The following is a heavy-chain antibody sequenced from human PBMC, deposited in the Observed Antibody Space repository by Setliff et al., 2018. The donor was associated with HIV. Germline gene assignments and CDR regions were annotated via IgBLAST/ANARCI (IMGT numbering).Heavy chain of an antibody. J-gene: IGHJ3*02. CDR3: ARDRSIIMTFGGGNDAFDI. CDR2: ISAYNGNT. V-gene: IGHV1-18*01. CDR1: GYTFTSYG. D-gene: IGHD3-16*01. Sequence: ASVKVSCKASGYTFTSYGISWVRQAPGQWLEWMGWISAYNGNTNYAQKFQGRVTMTTDTSTTTAYMELRSLRSDDTAVHYCARDRSIIMTFGGGNDAFDIWGQGTMVTVSS.